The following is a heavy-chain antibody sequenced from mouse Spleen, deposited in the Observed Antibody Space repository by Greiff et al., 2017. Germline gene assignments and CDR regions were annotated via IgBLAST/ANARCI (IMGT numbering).Heavy chain of an antibody. CDR3: ARSEGPPYWYFDV. J-gene: IGHJ1*01. CDR1: GYTFTSYD. Sequence: QVQLQQSGPELVKPGASVQLSCKASGYTFTSYDINWVTQRPGHGPEWIGESLPVSGSTNYNEKFKGKATFTADTSSNTAYMQLSSLTTEDSAIYYCARSEGPPYWYFDVWGAGTTVTVSS. CDR2: SLPVSGST. V-gene: IGHV1-9*01.